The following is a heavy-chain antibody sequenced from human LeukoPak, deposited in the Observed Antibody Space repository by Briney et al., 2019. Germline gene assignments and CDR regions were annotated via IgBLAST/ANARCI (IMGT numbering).Heavy chain of an antibody. Sequence: PGGSLRLSCAPSGLTVSSDYMSWVRQAPGKGLEWVSVIYNTGSTYYADSVKGRFTISRDNSKNTLYLQMNSLRAEDTAVYYCAKDLVGAYDYWGQGTLVTVSS. D-gene: IGHD1-26*01. CDR1: GLTVSSDY. J-gene: IGHJ4*02. CDR2: IYNTGST. CDR3: AKDLVGAYDY. V-gene: IGHV3-53*01.